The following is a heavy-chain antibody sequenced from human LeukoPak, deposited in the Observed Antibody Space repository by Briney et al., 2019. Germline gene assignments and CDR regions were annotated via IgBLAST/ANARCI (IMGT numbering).Heavy chain of an antibody. J-gene: IGHJ3*02. V-gene: IGHV4-38-2*02. CDR1: GYSISSGYY. D-gene: IGHD2-21*01. CDR3: VREQSGLKTDNDAFDI. Sequence: PSETLSLTCTVSGYSISSGYYWGWIRQPPGKGLEWIGSIYHSGSTYYNPSLKSRVTISVDTSENQFSLNLSSVTAADTAMYYCVREQSGLKTDNDAFDIWGQGTMVTVSS. CDR2: IYHSGST.